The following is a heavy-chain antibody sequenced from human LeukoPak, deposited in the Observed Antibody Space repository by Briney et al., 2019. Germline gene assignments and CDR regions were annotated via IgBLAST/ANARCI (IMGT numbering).Heavy chain of an antibody. CDR1: GFTFSSYA. V-gene: IGHV3-30-3*01. D-gene: IGHD4-17*01. Sequence: GGSLSLSCAASGFTFSSYAMHWVRQAPGKGLEWVAVISYDGSNKYYADSVKGRFTISRDNSKNTLYLQMNSLRAEDTAVYYCARDGSGDYGDFLDAFDIWGQGTMVTVSS. CDR2: ISYDGSNK. CDR3: ARDGSGDYGDFLDAFDI. J-gene: IGHJ3*02.